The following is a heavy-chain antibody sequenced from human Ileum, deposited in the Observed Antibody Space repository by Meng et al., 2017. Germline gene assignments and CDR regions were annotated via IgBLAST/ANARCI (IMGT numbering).Heavy chain of an antibody. CDR3: ARHGGYSQDF. V-gene: IGHV4-4*02. D-gene: IGHD4-23*01. CDR1: CGSISSNTY. Sequence: QVRPRESGPGLVRPSGPLSAPCVVSCGSISSNTYWSWVRQPPGKGLEWIGQISHSGSAYYNPSLKSRVTMSVDKSKSQFSLMLTSVTAADTAIYYCARHGGYSQDFWGQGTLVTVSS. CDR2: ISHSGSA. J-gene: IGHJ4*02.